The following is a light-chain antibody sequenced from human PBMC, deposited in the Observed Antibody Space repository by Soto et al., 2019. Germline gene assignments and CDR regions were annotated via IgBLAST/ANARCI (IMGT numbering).Light chain of an antibody. V-gene: IGLV2-11*01. CDR3: CSHAGSYYV. Sequence: QSVLTQPRSVSGSPGQAVTISCTGTSSDVGGSNHVSWYQQHPGKAPKLMIYDVTRRPSGVPDRFSGSKSGNTASLTISGLQPDDESDYYCCSHAGSYYVFGTGTKLTVL. CDR1: SSDVGGSNH. J-gene: IGLJ1*01. CDR2: DVT.